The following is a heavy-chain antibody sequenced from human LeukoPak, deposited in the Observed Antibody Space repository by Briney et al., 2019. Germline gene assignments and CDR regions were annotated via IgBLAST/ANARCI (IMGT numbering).Heavy chain of an antibody. V-gene: IGHV3-23*01. CDR1: GFTFSSYA. CDR2: FSFNGEST. CDR3: VKGGYSNGRYYYYYMDV. Sequence: GGSLRLSCAASGFTFSSYAMTWVRQAPGKGLEWVSSFSFNGESTYYADSAKGRFTISRDNSKNTLYLQMNSLRAEDTAVYYCVKGGYSNGRYYYYYMDVWGEGTTVTVSS. J-gene: IGHJ6*03. D-gene: IGHD5-18*01.